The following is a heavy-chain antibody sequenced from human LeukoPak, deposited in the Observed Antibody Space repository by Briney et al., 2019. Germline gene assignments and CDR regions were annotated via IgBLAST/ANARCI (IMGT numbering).Heavy chain of an antibody. CDR1: GGTFSSYT. CDR3: ARALGPDNDAFDI. D-gene: IGHD1-14*01. V-gene: IGHV1-69*02. J-gene: IGHJ3*02. CDR2: IIPILGIA. Sequence: SVKVSCKASGGTFSSYTISWVRQAPGQGLEWMGRIIPILGIANYAQKFQGRVTITAVKSTSTAYMELSSLRSEDTAVYYCARALGPDNDAFDIWGQGTMVTDSS.